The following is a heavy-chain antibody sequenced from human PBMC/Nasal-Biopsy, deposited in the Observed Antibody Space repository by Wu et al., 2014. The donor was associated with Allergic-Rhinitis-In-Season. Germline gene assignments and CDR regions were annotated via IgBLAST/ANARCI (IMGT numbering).Heavy chain of an antibody. V-gene: IGHV3-23*01. CDR2: ISGSGGLT. J-gene: IGHJ6*03. Sequence: LRLSCAASGFTFSSYAMSWVRQAPGKGLEWVSAISGSGGLTYNADSVEGRSTISRDNSKNTLYLHMNSLRAEDTAVYYCAKGPSTGPTWYYYFYMDVWGKGTTVTVSS. D-gene: IGHD4-17*01. CDR3: AKGPSTGPTWYYYFYMDV. CDR1: GFTFSSYA.